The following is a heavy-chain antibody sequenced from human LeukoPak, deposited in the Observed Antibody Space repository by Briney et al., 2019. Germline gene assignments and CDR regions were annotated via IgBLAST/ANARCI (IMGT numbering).Heavy chain of an antibody. Sequence: SVKVSCKASGDTSSTSTVRWVRQAPGQGLEWMGGIIPILGTAKYPQRFQGRVTITADEITSTAYMELSSLTSEDTAVYYCASNTKYYEGSGHYVFDFWGQGTLVSVSS. D-gene: IGHD3-22*01. CDR2: IIPILGTA. CDR3: ASNTKYYEGSGHYVFDF. J-gene: IGHJ4*02. CDR1: GDTSSTST. V-gene: IGHV1-69*13.